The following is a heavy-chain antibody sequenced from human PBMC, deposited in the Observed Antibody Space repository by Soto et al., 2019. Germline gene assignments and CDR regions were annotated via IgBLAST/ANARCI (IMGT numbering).Heavy chain of an antibody. CDR2: IYWDDDK. CDR1: GFSLSTSGVG. Sequence: QITLKESGPTLVKPTQTLTLTCTFSGFSLSTSGVGVGWIRQPPGKALEWLALIYWDDDKRYSTSLKSRLTITKDTSKNQVVLTMTNMDPVDTATYYCAHRLYYYGSGSYNDAFDIWGQGTMVTVSS. J-gene: IGHJ3*02. D-gene: IGHD3-10*01. CDR3: AHRLYYYGSGSYNDAFDI. V-gene: IGHV2-5*02.